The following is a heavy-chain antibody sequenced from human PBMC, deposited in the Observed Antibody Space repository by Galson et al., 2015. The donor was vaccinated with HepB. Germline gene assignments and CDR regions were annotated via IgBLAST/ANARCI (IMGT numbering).Heavy chain of an antibody. CDR2: IYTSGST. Sequence: SETLSLTCTVSGGSISSYYWSWIRQPAGKGLEWIGRIYTSGSTNYNPPLKSRVTMSVDTSKNQFSLKLSSVTAADTAVYYCARDFAGGHGSSIAARRGFDPWGQGTLVTVSS. J-gene: IGHJ5*02. V-gene: IGHV4-4*07. CDR3: ARDFAGGHGSSIAARRGFDP. CDR1: GGSISSYY. D-gene: IGHD6-6*01.